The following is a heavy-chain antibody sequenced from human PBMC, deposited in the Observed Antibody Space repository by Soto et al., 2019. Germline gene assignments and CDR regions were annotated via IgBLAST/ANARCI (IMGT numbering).Heavy chain of an antibody. CDR1: SGSVSSSNYY. J-gene: IGHJ4*02. CDR3: ARNTPEWELRTAYFDY. D-gene: IGHD1-26*01. CDR2: IYYSGST. Sequence: SETLSLSCNVSSGSVSSSNYYWGWIRQPPWKGLKWIGSIYYSGSTYYNPSLKSRVTISVDTSKNQLSLKLSSVTAAETAVYYCARNTPEWELRTAYFDYWGQGTLVTVSS. V-gene: IGHV4-39*01.